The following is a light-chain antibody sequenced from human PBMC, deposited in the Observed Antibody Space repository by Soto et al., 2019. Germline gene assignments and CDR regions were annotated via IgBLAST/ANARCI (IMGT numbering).Light chain of an antibody. Sequence: DIQMTQSPSSVSASVGDRVTITCRASQDISSWLAWYQQKTGKAPKLLIYAASSLQSGVPSRFIGSGSGTDFTLTISSLQPEDFATYYCQQANSFPITFGQGTLLEMK. J-gene: IGKJ5*01. CDR2: AAS. CDR3: QQANSFPIT. V-gene: IGKV1-12*01. CDR1: QDISSW.